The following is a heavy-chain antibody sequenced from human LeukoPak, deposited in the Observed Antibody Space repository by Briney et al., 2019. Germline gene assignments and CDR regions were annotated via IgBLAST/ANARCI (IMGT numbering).Heavy chain of an antibody. CDR1: GFTFSTYW. D-gene: IGHD3-3*01. CDR2: IKQDGSEK. CDR3: ARGLRDFWSGSCDY. J-gene: IGHJ4*02. Sequence: GVSLRLSCAASGFTFSTYWMTWVRQAPGKGLEWVAIIKQDGSEKYDVDSVKSRFTISKDNAKNSLYLQMNSLRAEDTGVYYCARGLRDFWSGSCDYWGQGTMATVSS. V-gene: IGHV3-7*05.